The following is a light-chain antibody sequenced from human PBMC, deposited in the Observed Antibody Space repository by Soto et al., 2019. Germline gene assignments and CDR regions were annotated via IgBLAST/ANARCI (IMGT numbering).Light chain of an antibody. CDR2: GNS. CDR1: SSNIGAPYD. CDR3: QSYDSSLSGWV. J-gene: IGLJ3*02. Sequence: QSALTQPPSVSGAPGQRVTISCTGDSSNIGAPYDVHWYRQLPGAVPKLLISGNSNRPSGVPDRFSGSKSGPSASLAITGLQAEDEADYYCQSYDSSLSGWVFGGGTKLTVL. V-gene: IGLV1-40*01.